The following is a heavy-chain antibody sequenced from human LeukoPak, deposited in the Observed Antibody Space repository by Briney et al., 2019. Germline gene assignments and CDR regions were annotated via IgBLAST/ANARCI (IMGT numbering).Heavy chain of an antibody. D-gene: IGHD2-2*01. V-gene: IGHV4-4*07. CDR2: IYTSGST. CDR3: ARGSYALDY. J-gene: IGHJ4*02. CDR1: GGSISSYY. Sequence: PSETLSLTCTVSGGSISSYYWGWIRQPAVKGLEWIGRIYTSGSTNYNPSLKSRVTISVDTSKNHSSLKLSSVTAADTAVYSCARGSYALDYWGQGTLVTVSS.